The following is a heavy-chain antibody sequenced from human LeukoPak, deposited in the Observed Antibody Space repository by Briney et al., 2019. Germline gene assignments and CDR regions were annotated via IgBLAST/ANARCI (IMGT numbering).Heavy chain of an antibody. Sequence: GGSLRLSCAASGFTFSVAAMTWVRQAPGKGLEWVSLIGASGESTYYADSVKGRFSISRDNSKNTLYLQMNSLRAEDTAVYYCAKAYSGYDRFDYWGQGTLVTVSS. J-gene: IGHJ4*02. CDR2: IGASGEST. CDR3: AKAYSGYDRFDY. V-gene: IGHV3-23*01. CDR1: GFTFSVAA. D-gene: IGHD5-12*01.